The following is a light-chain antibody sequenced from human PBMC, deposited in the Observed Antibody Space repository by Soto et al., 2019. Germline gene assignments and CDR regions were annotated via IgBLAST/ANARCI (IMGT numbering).Light chain of an antibody. CDR2: AAS. J-gene: IGKJ1*01. Sequence: DIQMTQSPSSLSASVGDRVTITCRASQSIVTYLNWYLQKPGKAPKLLIYAASNLQSGVPSRFSGSGSGTDFNLTISSLQPEDFANYFCQQRYSTPPRTFGQGSKVDIK. CDR3: QQRYSTPPRT. V-gene: IGKV1-39*01. CDR1: QSIVTY.